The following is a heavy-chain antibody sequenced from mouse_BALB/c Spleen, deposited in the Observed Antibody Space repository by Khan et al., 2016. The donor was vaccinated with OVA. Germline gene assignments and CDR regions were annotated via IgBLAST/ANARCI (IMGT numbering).Heavy chain of an antibody. J-gene: IGHJ3*01. CDR3: ARLAYYYDSEGFAY. V-gene: IGHV5-6*01. D-gene: IGHD1-1*01. Sequence: EVELVESGGDLVKPGGSLKLSCAASGFTFSTYGMSWVRQTPDKRLEWVATVSSGSSYTYYPDSVKGRFTISRDNAKNTLYLQMSSLKYEDTAMFYCARLAYYYDSEGFAYWGQGTLVTVSA. CDR1: GFTFSTYG. CDR2: VSSGSSYT.